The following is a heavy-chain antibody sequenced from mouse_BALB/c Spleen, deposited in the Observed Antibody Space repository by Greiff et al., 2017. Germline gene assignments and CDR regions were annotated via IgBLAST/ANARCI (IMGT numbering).Heavy chain of an antibody. CDR3: ARREDYGFDY. Sequence: EVKLVESGGGLVKPGGSLKLSCAASGFTFSSYAMSWVRQTPEKRLEWVATISSGGSYTYYPDSVKGRFTISRDNAKNTLYLQMSSLRSEDKAMYYCARREDYGFDYWGQGTTLTVSS. D-gene: IGHD1-1*02. V-gene: IGHV5-9-3*01. J-gene: IGHJ2*01. CDR2: ISSGGSYT. CDR1: GFTFSSYA.